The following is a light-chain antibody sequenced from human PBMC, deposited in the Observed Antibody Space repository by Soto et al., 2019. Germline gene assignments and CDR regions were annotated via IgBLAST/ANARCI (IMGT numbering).Light chain of an antibody. V-gene: IGKV1-5*03. CDR3: QQYNSYSRT. Sequence: DIQMTQSPSTLSASVGDSVTITCRASQSIITSLAWYQQKPGKAPKLLIYKASSLQSGVPSRFSGSGSGTEFTLTISSLQPDDFATYYCQQYNSYSRTFGQGTKVEIK. CDR2: KAS. CDR1: QSIITS. J-gene: IGKJ1*01.